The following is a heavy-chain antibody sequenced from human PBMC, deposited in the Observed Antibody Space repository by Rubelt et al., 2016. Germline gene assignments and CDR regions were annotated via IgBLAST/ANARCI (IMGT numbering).Heavy chain of an antibody. CDR2: IYYSGST. Sequence: IGSIYYSGSTYYNPSLKSRVTISVDTSKNQFSLKLSSVTAADTAVYYCAREKCSGGSCYLDHYYYYGMDVWGQGTTVTVSS. CDR3: AREKCSGGSCYLDHYYYYGMDV. J-gene: IGHJ6*02. V-gene: IGHV4-39*07. D-gene: IGHD2-15*01.